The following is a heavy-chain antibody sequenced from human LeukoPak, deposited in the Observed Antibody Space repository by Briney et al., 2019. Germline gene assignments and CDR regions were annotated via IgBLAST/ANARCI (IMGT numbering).Heavy chain of an antibody. J-gene: IGHJ4*02. CDR2: TYWDDDT. CDR1: GFSLSTSGVG. V-gene: IGHV2-5*02. CDR3: AHSRREEGYVPYY. Sequence: SGPMLVKPTQTLTLTCSFSGFSLSTSGVGVGWIRQPPGKALEWLGITYWDDDTRYSPSLTTRLTITKDTSRNQVVLAMTNVDTVDTATYYCAHSRREEGYVPYYWGQGILVTVSS. D-gene: IGHD5-12*01.